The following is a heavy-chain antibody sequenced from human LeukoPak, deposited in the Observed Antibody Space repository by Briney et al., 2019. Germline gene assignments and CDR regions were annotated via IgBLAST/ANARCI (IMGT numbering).Heavy chain of an antibody. CDR3: ATVDDSSAVIGGV. V-gene: IGHV1-24*01. D-gene: IGHD3-22*01. Sequence: ASVKVSCKVSGYILTELSMHWVRQAPGKGLEGMGGFDPEDGETIYAQKFQGRVTMTEDTSTDTAYMELSSVRSEDTAVYYCATVDDSSAVIGGVWGQGTLVTVSS. CDR1: GYILTELS. CDR2: FDPEDGET. J-gene: IGHJ4*02.